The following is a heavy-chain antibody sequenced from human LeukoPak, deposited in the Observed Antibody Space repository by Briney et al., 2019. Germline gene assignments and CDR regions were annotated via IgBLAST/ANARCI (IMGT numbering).Heavy chain of an antibody. D-gene: IGHD4-23*01. CDR3: ARQRMVVTPEFFDY. J-gene: IGHJ4*02. CDR2: IYTSGST. V-gene: IGHV4-61*02. Sequence: SETLSLTCTVSGGSISSGSYYWNWIRQPAGKGLEWIGRIYTSGSTNYNPSLKSRVTISVDTSKNQFSLKLNAVTAADTAMYYCARQRMVVTPEFFDYWGQGTLVIVSS. CDR1: GGSISSGSYY.